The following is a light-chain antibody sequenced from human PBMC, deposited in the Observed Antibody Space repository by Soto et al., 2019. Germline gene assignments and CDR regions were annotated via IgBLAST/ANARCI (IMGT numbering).Light chain of an antibody. CDR1: QSVGGSY. J-gene: IGKJ2*01. V-gene: IGKV3-20*01. Sequence: EIVLPQSPGTLSLSPGERATLSCRASQSVGGSYLAWYQKKHGQAPRLLIYGASSRATGIPDRFSGSGSGTDFTLTISRLEPEDFAVYYCHQYGTSARTFGQGTKLEIK. CDR2: GAS. CDR3: HQYGTSART.